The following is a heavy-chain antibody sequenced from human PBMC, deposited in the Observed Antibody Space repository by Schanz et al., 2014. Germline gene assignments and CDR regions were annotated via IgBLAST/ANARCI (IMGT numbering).Heavy chain of an antibody. CDR1: GYTFTRSG. D-gene: IGHD6-13*01. J-gene: IGHJ6*02. CDR3: ARDRQQLVGRIGYYYGMDV. CDR2: IGGSDGNT. Sequence: QVQLVQSGGEVKTPGASVKVSCKASGYTFTRSGISWVRQAPGQGLEWMGWIGGSDGNTNFAQKFQGRVTMTTDTSTSTVYMELRSLTSDDSAVYYCARDRQQLVGRIGYYYGMDVWGQGTTVTVSS. V-gene: IGHV1-18*01.